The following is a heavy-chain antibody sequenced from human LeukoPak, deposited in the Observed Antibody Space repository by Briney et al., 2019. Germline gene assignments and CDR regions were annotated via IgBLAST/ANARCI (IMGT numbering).Heavy chain of an antibody. CDR1: GFNINKYW. V-gene: IGHV3-74*01. CDR2: IKSDGSRT. CDR3: ARGIAVAVNDY. Sequence: PGGSLRLSCAASGFNINKYWMHWVRQAPGKGPMWVSRIKSDGSRTDYADSVKGRFTISRDNAKNTVYLQMNSLRAEDTAVYYCARGIAVAVNDYWGQGTLVTVSS. D-gene: IGHD6-19*01. J-gene: IGHJ4*02.